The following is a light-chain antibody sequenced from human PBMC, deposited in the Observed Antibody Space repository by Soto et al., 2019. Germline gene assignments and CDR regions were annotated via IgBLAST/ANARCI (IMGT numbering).Light chain of an antibody. V-gene: IGLV1-44*01. CDR3: AAWDDSLNGVV. CDR2: SSH. Sequence: QSVLTQPPSASGTPGQRVTISCSGSSSNIGDYHVHWYQQLPGAAPKVLIHSSHQRPSGVPARFSGSTSGTSASLAISGLQSEDEDDYYCAAWDDSLNGVVFGGGTKLTVL. J-gene: IGLJ2*01. CDR1: SSNIGDYH.